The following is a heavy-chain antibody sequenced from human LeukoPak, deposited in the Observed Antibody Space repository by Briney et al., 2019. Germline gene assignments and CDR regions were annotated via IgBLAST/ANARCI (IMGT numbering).Heavy chain of an antibody. CDR1: GFTVSSNY. V-gene: IGHV3-66*01. CDR3: AARSRGGWSGLGY. D-gene: IGHD6-19*01. CDR2: IYSGGST. Sequence: GGSLRLSCEAPGFTVSSNYMSWVRQAPGKGLEWVSVIYSGGSTYYADSVKGRFTISRDNSKNTLYLQMNSLRAEDTAVYYCAARSRGGWSGLGYWGQGTLVTVSS. J-gene: IGHJ4*02.